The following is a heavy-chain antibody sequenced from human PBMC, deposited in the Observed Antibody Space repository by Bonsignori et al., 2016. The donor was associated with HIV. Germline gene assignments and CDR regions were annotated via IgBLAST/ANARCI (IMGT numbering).Heavy chain of an antibody. CDR2: VSYSGDT. J-gene: IGHJ6*02. CDR3: ALTTQFWTRLFYYGMDV. Sequence: QVQLQESGPGLVRPSQTLSLTCVVSGGSISDSGYYGIGSASAQGRAWSGLDTVSYSGDTYYSPSLRRRVSISWTRLRTNSTLQVTSVTAADTGVYYCALTTQFWTRLFYYGMDVWAKGPRVNRLL. V-gene: IGHV4-31*11. D-gene: IGHD1/OR15-1a*01. CDR1: GGSISDSGY.